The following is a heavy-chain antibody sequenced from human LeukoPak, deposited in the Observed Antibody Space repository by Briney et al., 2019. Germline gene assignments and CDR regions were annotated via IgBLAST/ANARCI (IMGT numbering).Heavy chain of an antibody. V-gene: IGHV3-21*01. Sequence: GGSLRLSCAASGFTFSSYSMNWVRQAPGKGLEWFSSISSSSSYIYYADSVKGRFTISRDNAKNSLYLQMNSLRAEDTAVYYCARLYCSSTSCYGNYYYGMDVWGQGSTVTVSS. CDR1: GFTFSSYS. J-gene: IGHJ6*02. CDR3: ARLYCSSTSCYGNYYYGMDV. D-gene: IGHD2-2*01. CDR2: ISSSSSYI.